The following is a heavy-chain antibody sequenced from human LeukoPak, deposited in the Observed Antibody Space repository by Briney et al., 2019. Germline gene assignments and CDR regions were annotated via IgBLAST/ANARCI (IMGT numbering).Heavy chain of an antibody. Sequence: GRSLRLSCAASGFTFSSYAMHWVRQAPGKGLEWVAVISYDGSNKYYADSVKGRFTISRDNSKNTLYLQMNSLRAEDTAVYYCARTLDSSGYYPPFDYWGQGTLVTVSS. V-gene: IGHV3-30-3*01. CDR3: ARTLDSSGYYPPFDY. CDR1: GFTFSSYA. D-gene: IGHD3-22*01. CDR2: ISYDGSNK. J-gene: IGHJ4*02.